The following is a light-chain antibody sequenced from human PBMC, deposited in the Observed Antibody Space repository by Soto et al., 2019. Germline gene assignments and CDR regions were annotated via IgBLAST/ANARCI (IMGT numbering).Light chain of an antibody. Sequence: SVLTQPASVSGSPGQSIAIPLTGTSSDVGTYDYVSWYQQYPDKAPKLIIYEVTQRPSGVSNRFSGSKSGNTASLTISGLQAEDEADYYCSSHTSVNTRVFGTGTKVTVL. CDR2: EVT. CDR1: SSDVGTYDY. CDR3: SSHTSVNTRV. J-gene: IGLJ1*01. V-gene: IGLV2-14*01.